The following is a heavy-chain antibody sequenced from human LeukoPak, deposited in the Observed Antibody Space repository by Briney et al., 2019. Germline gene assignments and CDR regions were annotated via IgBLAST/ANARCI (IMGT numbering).Heavy chain of an antibody. V-gene: IGHV3-23*01. Sequence: GGSLRLSCAASGFTFSSYAMSWVRQAPGKGLEWVSAISGSGGSTYYADSVKGRFTISRDNSKNTLYLQMNSLRAEDTAVYYCAKDRNWNYDGAEGYYFDYWGQGTLVTVSS. J-gene: IGHJ4*02. D-gene: IGHD1-7*01. CDR1: GFTFSSYA. CDR3: AKDRNWNYDGAEGYYFDY. CDR2: ISGSGGST.